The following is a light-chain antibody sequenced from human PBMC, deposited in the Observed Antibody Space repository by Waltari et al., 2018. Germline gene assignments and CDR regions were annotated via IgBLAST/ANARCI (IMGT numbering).Light chain of an antibody. CDR1: QSIRSY. CDR3: LQDLNSPLT. Sequence: AVQMTQSPATLSASVGERTTVTCRASQSIRSYLAWYQHKPEKPTKLLIYDASTLQSGVPSRFSGRASGTDSHTTISILQPDDFATYYCLQDLNSPLTFGPGTKVDIK. CDR2: DAS. J-gene: IGKJ1*01. V-gene: IGKV1-6*01.